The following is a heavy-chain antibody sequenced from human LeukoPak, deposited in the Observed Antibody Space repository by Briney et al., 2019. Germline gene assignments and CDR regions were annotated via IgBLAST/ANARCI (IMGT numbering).Heavy chain of an antibody. V-gene: IGHV3-23*01. CDR1: GFTFSSYG. J-gene: IGHJ3*02. Sequence: GGSLRLSCAASGFTFSSYGMSWVRQAPGKGLEWVSAISGSGGSTYYADSVKGRFTISRDNSKNTLYLQMNSLRAEDTAVYYCAKAYDSSGYYYPDAFDIWGQGTMVTASS. D-gene: IGHD3-22*01. CDR2: ISGSGGST. CDR3: AKAYDSSGYYYPDAFDI.